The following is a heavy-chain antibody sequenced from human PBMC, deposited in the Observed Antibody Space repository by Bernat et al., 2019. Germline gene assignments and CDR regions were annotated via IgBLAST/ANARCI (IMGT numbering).Heavy chain of an antibody. J-gene: IGHJ6*03. V-gene: IGHV4-61*05. Sequence: QLQLQESGPGLVKPSETLSLTCTVSGGSISSSSYYWGWIRQPPGKGLEWIGYIYYSGSTNYNPSLKSRVTISVDTSKNQFSLKLSSVTAADTAVYYCARFTVTSKPYYYYYYMDVWGKGTTVTVSS. D-gene: IGHD4-11*01. CDR1: GGSISSSSYY. CDR2: IYYSGST. CDR3: ARFTVTSKPYYYYYYMDV.